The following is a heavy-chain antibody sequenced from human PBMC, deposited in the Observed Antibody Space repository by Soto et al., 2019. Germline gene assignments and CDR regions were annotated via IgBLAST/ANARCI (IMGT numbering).Heavy chain of an antibody. CDR2: INSDGSST. V-gene: IGHV3-74*01. CDR3: ARGDGAAWFDY. D-gene: IGHD4-17*01. J-gene: IGHJ4*02. CDR1: GFTFSSYW. Sequence: HPGGSLRLSCAASGFTFSSYWMHWVRQAPGKGLVWVSRINSDGSSTSYADSVKGRFTISRDNAKNTLYLQMNSLRAEDTAMYYGARGDGAAWFDYWGQGPLVPVSS.